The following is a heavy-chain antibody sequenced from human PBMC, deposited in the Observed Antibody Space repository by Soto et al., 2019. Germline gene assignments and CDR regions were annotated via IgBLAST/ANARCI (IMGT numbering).Heavy chain of an antibody. Sequence: EVQLLESGGGLVQPGGSLRLSCAASGFTFSSYAMSWVRQAPGKGLEWVSAISGSGGSTYYADSVKGRFTISRDNSKNTLYLPMNSLRAEDTAVYYCAKGLFVGSSGGHWGQGTLVTVSS. V-gene: IGHV3-23*01. CDR2: ISGSGGST. CDR3: AKGLFVGSSGGH. J-gene: IGHJ4*02. D-gene: IGHD2-15*01. CDR1: GFTFSSYA.